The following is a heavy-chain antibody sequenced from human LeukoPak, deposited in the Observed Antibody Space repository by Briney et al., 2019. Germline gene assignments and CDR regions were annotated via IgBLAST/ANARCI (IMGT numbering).Heavy chain of an antibody. CDR3: ARDGTTVTTGYYYYGMDV. CDR1: GGTFSSYA. J-gene: IGHJ6*02. Sequence: ASVKVSCKASGGTFSSYAISWVRQAPGQGLEWMGWISAYNGNTNYAQKLQGRVTMTTNTSTSTAYMELRSLRSDDTAVYYCARDGTTVTTGYYYYGMDVWGQGTTVTVSS. CDR2: ISAYNGNT. V-gene: IGHV1-18*01. D-gene: IGHD4-17*01.